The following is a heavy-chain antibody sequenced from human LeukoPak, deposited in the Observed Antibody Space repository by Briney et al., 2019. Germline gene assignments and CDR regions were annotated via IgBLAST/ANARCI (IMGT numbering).Heavy chain of an antibody. J-gene: IGHJ4*02. CDR3: ARSYGSGTYYNHFDY. D-gene: IGHD3-10*01. Sequence: GGSLRLSCAASGFTFSGYAMHWVRQAPTKGLEWVSGVSGSGSTYYTDSVKGRFTISRDNSKNTLYLQMDSLRAEDTAVYYCARSYGSGTYYNHFDYWGQGTLVTVSS. CDR1: GFTFSGYA. CDR2: VSGSGST. V-gene: IGHV3-23*01.